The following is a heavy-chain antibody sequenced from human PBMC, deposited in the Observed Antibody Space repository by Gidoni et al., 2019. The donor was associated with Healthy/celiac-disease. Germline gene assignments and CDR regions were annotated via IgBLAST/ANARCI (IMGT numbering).Heavy chain of an antibody. Sequence: EVQLEESRGGWVKPGVSLGLSCAASGFPFTSYSMHWVRQAQGKGLELVSSISSSSSYIYYADSVKGRFTISRDNAKNSLYLQMNSLRAEDTAVYYCARDPPHNWNYVSNGEYRCCWGQGTLVTVSS. CDR2: ISSSSSYI. CDR1: GFPFTSYS. D-gene: IGHD1-7*01. V-gene: IGHV3-21*01. CDR3: ARDPPHNWNYVSNGEYRCC. J-gene: IGHJ4*02.